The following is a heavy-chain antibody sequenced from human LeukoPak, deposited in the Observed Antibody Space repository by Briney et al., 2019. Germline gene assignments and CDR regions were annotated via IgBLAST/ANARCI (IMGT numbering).Heavy chain of an antibody. D-gene: IGHD3-22*01. CDR3: ARDSSGYHYYDY. Sequence: SGTLSLTCTVSGGPISSSSYYWGWIRQPPGKGLEWIGSIYYSGSTYYNPSLKSRVTISVDTSKNQFSLKLSSVTAADTAVYYCARDSSGYHYYDYWGQGTLVTVSS. J-gene: IGHJ4*02. CDR2: IYYSGST. CDR1: GGPISSSSYY. V-gene: IGHV4-39*07.